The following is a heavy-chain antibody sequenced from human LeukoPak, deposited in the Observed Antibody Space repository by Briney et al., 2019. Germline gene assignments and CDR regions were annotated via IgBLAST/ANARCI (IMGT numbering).Heavy chain of an antibody. J-gene: IGHJ4*02. CDR1: GFTFTDYA. CDR2: VSTSGSST. V-gene: IGHV3-23*01. D-gene: IGHD4-11*01. Sequence: GGSLRLSCAAPGFTFTDYAITWVRQAPGKGLEWVSAVSTSGSSTYYADSVKGRFTISRDNSKNTLYLQMNSLRAEDTAVYYCAKRRTTVISLDQWGQGTLVTVSS. CDR3: AKRRTTVISLDQ.